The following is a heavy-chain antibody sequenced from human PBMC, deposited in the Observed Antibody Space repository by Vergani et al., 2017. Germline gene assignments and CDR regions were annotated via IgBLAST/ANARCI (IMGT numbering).Heavy chain of an antibody. CDR1: GGSISSYY. CDR2: IYYSGST. Sequence: QVQLQESGPGLVKPSETLSLTCTVSGGSISSYYWSWIRQPPGKGLEWIGYIYYSGSTNYNPSLKSRVTISVDTSKNQFSLKLSSVTAADTAVYYCASPSKNLVVPAAKSIYYYYGMDVWGQGTTVTVSS. CDR3: ASPSKNLVVPAAKSIYYYYGMDV. V-gene: IGHV4-59*01. D-gene: IGHD2-2*01. J-gene: IGHJ6*02.